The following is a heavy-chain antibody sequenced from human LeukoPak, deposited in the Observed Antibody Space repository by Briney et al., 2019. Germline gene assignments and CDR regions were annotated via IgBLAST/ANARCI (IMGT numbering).Heavy chain of an antibody. J-gene: IGHJ4*02. CDR2: IHYTGRT. CDR3: ARGAGWYDY. CDR1: GGSISSHY. D-gene: IGHD6-19*01. Sequence: SETLSLTRAVSGGSISSHYWSWLRQPPGEGLEWIAYIHYTGRTNYNPSLKGRVTISVDTSNSQFSLNPNSVTAADTAVYYCARGAGWYDYWGQGTLVTVSS. V-gene: IGHV4-59*11.